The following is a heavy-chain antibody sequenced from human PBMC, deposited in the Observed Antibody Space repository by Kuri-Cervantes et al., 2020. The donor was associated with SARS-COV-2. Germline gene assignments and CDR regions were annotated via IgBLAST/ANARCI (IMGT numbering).Heavy chain of an antibody. CDR3: ARVDNHSRYGNNWFDP. D-gene: IGHD6-13*01. CDR2: IYYSGST. CDR1: GGSISSGDYY. V-gene: IGHV4-30-4*08. Sequence: SETLSLTCTVSGGSISSGDYYWSWIRQPPGKGLEWIGYIYYSGSTYSNPSLKSRVTVSVDTSKNQFSLKLSSVTAADTAVYYCARVDNHSRYGNNWFDPWGQGTLVTVSS. J-gene: IGHJ5*02.